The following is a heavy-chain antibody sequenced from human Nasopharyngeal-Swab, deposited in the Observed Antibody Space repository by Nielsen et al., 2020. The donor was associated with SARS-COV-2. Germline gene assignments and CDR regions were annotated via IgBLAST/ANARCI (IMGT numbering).Heavy chain of an antibody. Sequence: ASVKVSCKASGYTFTSYAMNWVRQAPGQGLEWMGWINPNSGGTNYAQKFQGRVTMTRDTSISTAYMELSRLRSDDTAVYYCARANLYSSGWYIPDYWGQGTLVTVSS. D-gene: IGHD6-19*01. J-gene: IGHJ4*02. V-gene: IGHV1-2*02. CDR1: GYTFTSYA. CDR3: ARANLYSSGWYIPDY. CDR2: INPNSGGT.